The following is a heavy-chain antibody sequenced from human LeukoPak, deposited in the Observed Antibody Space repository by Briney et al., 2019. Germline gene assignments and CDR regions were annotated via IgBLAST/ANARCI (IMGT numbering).Heavy chain of an antibody. D-gene: IGHD1-1*01. CDR2: INPNSGGT. V-gene: IGHV1-2*02. CDR3: ARGGRLDDDAFDI. Sequence: ASVKVSCKASGYTFTGYYMHGVRQAPGQGREWMGGINPNSGGTNYAQKFQGGVTMTRDTSISTAYMELSRLRSDDTAVYYCARGGRLDDDAFDIWGQGTMVTVSS. CDR1: GYTFTGYY. J-gene: IGHJ3*02.